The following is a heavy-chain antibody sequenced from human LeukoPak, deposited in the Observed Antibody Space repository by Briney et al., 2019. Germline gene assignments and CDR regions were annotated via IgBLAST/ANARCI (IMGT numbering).Heavy chain of an antibody. D-gene: IGHD3-10*01. CDR1: GGTFSSYA. V-gene: IGHV1-69*13. Sequence: PEASVKVSCKASGGTFSSYAISWVRQAPGQGLEWMGGIIPIFGTANYAQKFQGRVTITADESTSTAYMELSSLRSEDTAVYYCARDLGYVVRGVIPAYYYYMDVWGKGTTVTISS. CDR3: ARDLGYVVRGVIPAYYYYMDV. J-gene: IGHJ6*03. CDR2: IIPIFGTA.